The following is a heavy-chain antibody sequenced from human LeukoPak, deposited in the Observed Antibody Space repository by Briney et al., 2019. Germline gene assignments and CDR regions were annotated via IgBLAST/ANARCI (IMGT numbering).Heavy chain of an antibody. V-gene: IGHV4-39*07. Sequence: PSETLSLTCTVSGGSISSYYWGWIRQPPGKGLEWIGSIYYSGSTYYNPSLKSRVTISVDTSKNQFSLKLSSVTAADTAVYYCARDKESYSSSYFDYWGQGTLVTVSS. CDR2: IYYSGST. CDR3: ARDKESYSSSYFDY. J-gene: IGHJ4*02. CDR1: GGSISSYY. D-gene: IGHD6-13*01.